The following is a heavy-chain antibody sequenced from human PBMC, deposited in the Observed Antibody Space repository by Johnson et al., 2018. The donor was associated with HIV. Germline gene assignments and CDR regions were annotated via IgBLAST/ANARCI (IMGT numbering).Heavy chain of an antibody. CDR3: AGGRNGRNAFDI. D-gene: IGHD2-8*01. CDR2: INWNGSST. J-gene: IGHJ3*02. V-gene: IGHV3-20*04. CDR1: GFTFDNYG. Sequence: VQLVESGGGVVRPGGSLRLSCAASGFTFDNYGMDWVRQAPGKGLEWVSGINWNGSSTDYADSVKGRFTISRDNSKNTLYLQMNSLRAEDTAVYYCAGGRNGRNAFDIWGQGTMVTVSS.